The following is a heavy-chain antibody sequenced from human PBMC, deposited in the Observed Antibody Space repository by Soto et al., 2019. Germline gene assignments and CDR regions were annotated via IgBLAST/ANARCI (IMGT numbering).Heavy chain of an antibody. CDR3: ARVERWDSNADSSFVMDV. V-gene: IGHV4-31*03. CDR2: IYYSGGT. CDR1: GGSINAGAYY. Sequence: QVQLQESGPGPVKPSQTLSLTCTVSGGSINAGAYYWSWIRQHPGKGLEWIGHIYYSGGTKYNPSLNSRVTISVDPSKDQFSLRLSSVTAADTAMYYCARVERWDSNADSSFVMDVWGQGTTVTVSS. D-gene: IGHD1-26*01. J-gene: IGHJ6*02.